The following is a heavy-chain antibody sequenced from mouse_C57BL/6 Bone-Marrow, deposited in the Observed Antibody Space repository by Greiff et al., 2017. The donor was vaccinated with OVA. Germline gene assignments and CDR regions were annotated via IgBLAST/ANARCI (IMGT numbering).Heavy chain of an antibody. CDR3: ARRDDD. CDR1: GYTFTSYW. CDR2: IDPSDSYT. Sequence: QVQLQQPGAELVRPGTSVTLSCKASGYTFTSYWMHWVKQRPGQGLEWIGVIDPSDSYTNYNQKFKGKATLTVDTSSSTAYMQLSSLTSEDSAVYYCARRDDDWGQGTTLTVSS. J-gene: IGHJ2*01. V-gene: IGHV1-59*01.